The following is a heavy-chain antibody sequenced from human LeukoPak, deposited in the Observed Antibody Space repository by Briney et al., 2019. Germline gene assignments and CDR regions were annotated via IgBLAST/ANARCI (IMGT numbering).Heavy chain of an antibody. D-gene: IGHD3-10*01. CDR2: IYSGGST. CDR3: ARDRLYYYGSGSYDY. Sequence: KPGGSLRLSCAASGFTVSSNYMSWVRQAPGKGLEWVSVIYSGGSTYYADSVKGRFTISRDNAKNTLYLQMNSLRAEDTAVYYCARDRLYYYGSGSYDYWGQGTLVTVSS. J-gene: IGHJ4*02. V-gene: IGHV3-66*01. CDR1: GFTVSSNY.